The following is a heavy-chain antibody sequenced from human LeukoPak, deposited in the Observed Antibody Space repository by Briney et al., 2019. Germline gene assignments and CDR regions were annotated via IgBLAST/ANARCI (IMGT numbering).Heavy chain of an antibody. Sequence: GGSLRLSCAASGFTFSNYWMHWVRQVPGKGLVWVSRINDDGSATFYADSVKGRFTISRDNAKNSLYLQMNSLRAEDTAVYYCARDKVDTAMVLDAFDIWGQGTMVTVSS. J-gene: IGHJ3*02. CDR3: ARDKVDTAMVLDAFDI. CDR1: GFTFSNYW. D-gene: IGHD5-18*01. V-gene: IGHV3-74*01. CDR2: INDDGSAT.